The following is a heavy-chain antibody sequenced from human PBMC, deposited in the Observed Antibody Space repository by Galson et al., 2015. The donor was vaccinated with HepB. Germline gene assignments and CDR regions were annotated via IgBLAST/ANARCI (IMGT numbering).Heavy chain of an antibody. CDR3: ARALSVSGWFMYYYYYGMDV. CDR1: GFTFSRYA. D-gene: IGHD6-19*01. CDR2: ISYDGSNK. V-gene: IGHV3-30-3*01. J-gene: IGHJ6*02. Sequence: SLRLSCAASGFTFSRYAMHWVRQAPGKGLEWVAVISYDGSNKYYADSVKGRFTISRDNSKNTLYLQMNSLRAEDTAVYYCARALSVSGWFMYYYYYGMDVWGQGTTVTVSS.